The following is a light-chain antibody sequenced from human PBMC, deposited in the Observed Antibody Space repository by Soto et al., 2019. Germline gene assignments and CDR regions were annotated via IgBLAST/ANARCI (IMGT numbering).Light chain of an antibody. J-gene: IGKJ1*01. CDR3: QQYETFSGT. CDR1: QSVSGY. Sequence: EIVLTQSPATLSLSPGERATLSCRASQSVSGYLAWYQQKPGQAPRLLIYDASNRATGIPARFSGSGSGTDFTLTISSLEPEDFAVYYCQQYETFSGTFGPGTKVDIK. V-gene: IGKV3-11*01. CDR2: DAS.